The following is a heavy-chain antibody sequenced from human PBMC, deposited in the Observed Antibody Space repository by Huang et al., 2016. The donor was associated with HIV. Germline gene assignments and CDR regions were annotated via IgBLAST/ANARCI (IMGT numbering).Heavy chain of an antibody. CDR2: VNLQVGNS. Sequence: QVQLVQSGAEVKRHGASVKVSCKTAGVTFINYDINWVRQAPGQGLEWMGCVNLQVGNSAYAHNFQCRLTLTSTTSITAAYMELRCLRSEDTAVYYCARTPGYGSSINCYHRRWFDPWGQGTLVTVSS. J-gene: IGHJ5*02. CDR3: ARTPGYGSSINCYHRRWFDP. D-gene: IGHD2-2*01. CDR1: GVTFINYD. V-gene: IGHV1-8*03.